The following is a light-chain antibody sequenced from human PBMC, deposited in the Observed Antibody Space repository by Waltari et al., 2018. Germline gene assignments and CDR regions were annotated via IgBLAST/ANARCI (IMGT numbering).Light chain of an antibody. CDR1: QSVSSY. CDR2: AAS. J-gene: IGKJ4*01. V-gene: IGKV3-11*02. CDR3: QQRSNWPLT. Sequence: EIVLTQSPATLSLSPGERATLSCRASQSVSSYLAWYQQKPGQAPRLLIYAASNRATGMPARFRGSGSGRDFTLTISSLEPEDFAVYYCQQRSNWPLTFGGGTKVEIK.